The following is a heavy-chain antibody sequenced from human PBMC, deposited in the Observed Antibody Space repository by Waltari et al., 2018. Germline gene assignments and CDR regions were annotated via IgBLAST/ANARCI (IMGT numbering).Heavy chain of an antibody. CDR1: GGTFSSYA. CDR2: INPNSGGT. J-gene: IGHJ5*02. Sequence: QVQLVQSGAEVKKPGSSVKVSCKASGGTFSSYAISWVRQAPGQGLEWMGWINPNSGGTNYAQKFQGRVTMTRDTSISTAYMELSRLRSDDTAVYYCARWKQGDGYYTPWGQGTLVTVSS. V-gene: IGHV1-2*02. CDR3: ARWKQGDGYYTP. D-gene: IGHD1-26*01.